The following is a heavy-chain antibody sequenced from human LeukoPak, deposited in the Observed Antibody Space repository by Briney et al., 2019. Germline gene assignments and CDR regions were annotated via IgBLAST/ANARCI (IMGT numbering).Heavy chain of an antibody. D-gene: IGHD1-7*01. V-gene: IGHV3-30*04. Sequence: GGSLRLSCAASGFTFSNYAMHWVRQAPGKGLEWVAVISYDGRNKYHADSVKGRFTISRDNSKNTLYLQMNSLRAEDTALYYCAKDQELPHVGGNPDYWAREPWSPSPQ. CDR3: AKDQELPHVGGNPDY. CDR1: GFTFSNYA. J-gene: IGHJ4*02. CDR2: ISYDGRNK.